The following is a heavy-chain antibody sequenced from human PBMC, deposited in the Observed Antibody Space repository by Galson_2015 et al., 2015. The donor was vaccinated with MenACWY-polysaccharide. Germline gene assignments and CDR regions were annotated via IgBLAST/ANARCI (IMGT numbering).Heavy chain of an antibody. CDR1: GFSFSNFA. J-gene: IGHJ6*02. V-gene: IGHV3-23*01. Sequence: SLRLSCAPSGFSFSNFAMNWVRQAPGKGLEWVSSISGSGGSTYYADSVKGRFTFSRDNSKNTLYLQMNSLRAEDTAVYYCAKDRDWVFYYYGMDVWGQGTTVPVSS. CDR2: ISGSGGST. CDR3: AKDRDWVFYYYGMDV. D-gene: IGHD2-21*01.